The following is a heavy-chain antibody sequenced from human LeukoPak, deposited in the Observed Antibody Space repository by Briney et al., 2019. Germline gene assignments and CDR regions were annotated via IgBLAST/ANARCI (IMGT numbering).Heavy chain of an antibody. V-gene: IGHV3-30*18. CDR2: ISYDGRNK. Sequence: PGRSLRLSCAASGFTFSNYGMHWVRQAPGKGLEWVAVISYDGRNKYYADSVKGRFTISRDNSKNTVYLQMNSLRTEDTAVYYCAKGLYYGLGSYFPFDFWGQGTLVTVSS. J-gene: IGHJ4*02. CDR3: AKGLYYGLGSYFPFDF. D-gene: IGHD3-10*01. CDR1: GFTFSNYG.